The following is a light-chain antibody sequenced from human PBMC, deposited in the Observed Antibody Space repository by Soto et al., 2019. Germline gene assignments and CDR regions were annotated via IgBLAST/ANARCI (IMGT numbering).Light chain of an antibody. V-gene: IGKV3D-20*01. CDR3: QQYGSSPIT. J-gene: IGKJ5*01. CDR1: ERVSSSY. CDR2: DAS. Sequence: ILLTQSPATMSLSPVERATLSCGASERVSSSYVAWYQMKAGLAPRLLIHDASTRASGIPDRFRGSKSGTDFTLTIRGLEPEDAALYYCQQYGSSPITFGQGRRLEIX.